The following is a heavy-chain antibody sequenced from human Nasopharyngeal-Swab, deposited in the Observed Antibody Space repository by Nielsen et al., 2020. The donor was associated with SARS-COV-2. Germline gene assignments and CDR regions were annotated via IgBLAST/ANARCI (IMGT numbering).Heavy chain of an antibody. CDR3: AKDIAAAGTGY. J-gene: IGHJ4*02. CDR1: GFTFDDYA. D-gene: IGHD6-13*01. CDR2: ISWNSGSI. V-gene: IGHV3-9*01. Sequence: SLKISCAASGFTFDDYAMHWVRQAPGKGLEWVSGISWNSGSIGYADSVKDRFTISRDNAKNSLYLQMNSLRAEDTALYYCAKDIAAAGTGYWGQGTLVTVSS.